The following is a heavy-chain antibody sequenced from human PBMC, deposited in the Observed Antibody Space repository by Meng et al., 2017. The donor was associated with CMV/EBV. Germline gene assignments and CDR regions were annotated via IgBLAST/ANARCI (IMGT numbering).Heavy chain of an antibody. CDR3: TRDLSSPGGCDS. J-gene: IGHJ4*02. CDR1: GFTFSSDW. V-gene: IGHV3-74*01. Sequence: CAASGFTFSSDWMDWVRQAPGRGLVWVSGIKSDGSTINYADSVQGRFTISRDNARSTLYLQMNSLSAEDTALYYCTRDLSSPGGCDSWCQGTLVTVSS. CDR2: IKSDGSTI. D-gene: IGHD4-23*01.